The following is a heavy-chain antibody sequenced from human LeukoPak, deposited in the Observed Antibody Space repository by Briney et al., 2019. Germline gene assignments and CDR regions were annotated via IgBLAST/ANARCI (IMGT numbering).Heavy chain of an antibody. CDR3: ASTARWLFFDS. V-gene: IGHV4-59*01. D-gene: IGHD3-22*01. J-gene: IGHJ4*02. CDR2: ISYSVST. Sequence: PSETLSLTCTVSGGSINTFYWSWFRQSPGKGLEWIGFISYSVSTNYDPPLKSRVTILLDTPKNQVSLKLSSVTAADTAVYYCASTARWLFFDSWGPGILVTVSS. CDR1: GGSINTFY.